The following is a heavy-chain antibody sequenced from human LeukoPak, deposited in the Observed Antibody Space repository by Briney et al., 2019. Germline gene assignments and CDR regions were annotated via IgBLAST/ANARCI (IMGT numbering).Heavy chain of an antibody. CDR2: IKEDGTVK. V-gene: IGHV3-7*01. CDR3: AKRADYYDSSRALYDAFDL. Sequence: TGGSLRLSCVTSGFTFTDYWMTWVRQAPGKGLEWVANIKEDGTVKYYVDSVKGRFSISRDNAKNSLYLQLNSLRVEDTAVYYCAKRADYYDSSRALYDAFDLWGQGTMVTVSS. CDR1: GFTFTDYW. J-gene: IGHJ3*01. D-gene: IGHD3-16*01.